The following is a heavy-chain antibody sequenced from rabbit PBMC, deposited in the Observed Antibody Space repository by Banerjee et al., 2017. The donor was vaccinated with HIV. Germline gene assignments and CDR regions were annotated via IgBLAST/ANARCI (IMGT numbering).Heavy chain of an antibody. J-gene: IGHJ3*01. CDR3: ARGYSTSGWWNDL. CDR2: IYTGSGNT. V-gene: IGHV1S40*01. Sequence: QSLEESGGGLVKPGASLTLTCTASGFSFSSSYYMCWVRQAPGKGLEWIACIYTGSGNTWYASWVNGRFTISKTSSTTVTLQVTSLTAADTATYFCARGYSTSGWWNDLWGQGTLVTVS. D-gene: IGHD1-1*01. CDR1: GFSFSSSYY.